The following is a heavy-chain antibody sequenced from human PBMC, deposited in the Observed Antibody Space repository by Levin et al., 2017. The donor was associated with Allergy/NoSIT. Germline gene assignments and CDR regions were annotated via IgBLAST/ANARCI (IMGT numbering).Heavy chain of an antibody. CDR3: ARKPSDDYGDYVAINFDY. D-gene: IGHD4-17*01. V-gene: IGHV4-39*07. J-gene: IGHJ4*02. Sequence: SQTLSLTCTVSGGSISSSSYYWGWIRQPPGKGLEWIGSIYYSGSTYYNPSLKSRVTISVDTSKNQFSLKLSSVTAADTAVYYCARKPSDDYGDYVAINFDYWGQGTLVTVSS. CDR1: GGSISSSSYY. CDR2: IYYSGST.